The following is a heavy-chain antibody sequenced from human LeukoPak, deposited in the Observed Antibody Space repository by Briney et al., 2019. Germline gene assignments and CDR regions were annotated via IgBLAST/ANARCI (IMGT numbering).Heavy chain of an antibody. J-gene: IGHJ4*02. D-gene: IGHD3-9*01. CDR1: GYTLTELS. CDR2: FDPEDGET. CDR3: ATKYYDILTGYYQGYFDY. Sequence: ASVKVSCKVSGYTLTELSMHWVRQAPGKGLEWMGGFDPEDGETIYARKFQGRVTMTEDTSTDTAYMELSSLRSEDTAVYYCATKYYDILTGYYQGYFDYWGQGTLVTVSS. V-gene: IGHV1-24*01.